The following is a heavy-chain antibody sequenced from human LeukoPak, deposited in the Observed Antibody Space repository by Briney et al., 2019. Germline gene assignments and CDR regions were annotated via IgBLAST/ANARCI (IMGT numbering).Heavy chain of an antibody. V-gene: IGHV3-30*18. Sequence: PGGSLRLSCAASGFTFSSYWMSWVRQAPGKGLEWVAVISYDGSNKYYADSVKGRFTISRDNSKNTLYLQMNSLRAEDTAVYYCAKTGELLSPPLWYWGQGTLVTVSS. CDR1: GFTFSSYW. D-gene: IGHD1-26*01. CDR3: AKTGELLSPPLWY. J-gene: IGHJ4*02. CDR2: ISYDGSNK.